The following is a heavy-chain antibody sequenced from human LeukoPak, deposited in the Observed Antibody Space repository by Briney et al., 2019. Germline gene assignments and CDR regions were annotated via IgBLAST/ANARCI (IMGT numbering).Heavy chain of an antibody. Sequence: GGSLRLSCAASGISVSKNYVSWVRQAPGKGLEWVSVIYGGGDTYYADSVKGRFTISRDNSKNTLDLQMNSLRPEDTAVYYCARESLYYDSSGPGVWGQGTTVTVS. V-gene: IGHV3-66*02. D-gene: IGHD3-22*01. CDR1: GISVSKNY. CDR3: ARESLYYDSSGPGV. J-gene: IGHJ6*02. CDR2: IYGGGDT.